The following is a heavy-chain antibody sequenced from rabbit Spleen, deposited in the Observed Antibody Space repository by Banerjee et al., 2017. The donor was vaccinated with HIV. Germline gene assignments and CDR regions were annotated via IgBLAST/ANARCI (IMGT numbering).Heavy chain of an antibody. J-gene: IGHJ6*01. CDR1: GFSFSGSAW. V-gene: IGHV1S40*01. CDR2: INIVTSKS. D-gene: IGHD4-2*01. CDR3: ARNRRWYDGTDL. Sequence: QSLEESGGDLVKPGASLTLTCTVSGFSFSGSAWICWVRQAPGKGLEWIACINIVTSKSVYASWAKGRFTMSRTSSTTVTLQMTSLTAADTATYFCARNRRWYDGTDLWGQGPWSPS.